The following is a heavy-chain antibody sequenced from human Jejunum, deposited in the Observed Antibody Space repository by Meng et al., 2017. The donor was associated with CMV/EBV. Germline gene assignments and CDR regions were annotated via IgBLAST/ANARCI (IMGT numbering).Heavy chain of an antibody. Sequence: CTASGSTFTGYYLPWVRQAPGQGLEWMGRINPNSGGTDYAQNFQGRVTMTRDTSINTDYMELIELRSDDAAVYYCARAGPVAGTLDYWGQGTLVTVSS. J-gene: IGHJ4*02. CDR2: INPNSGGT. V-gene: IGHV1-2*06. D-gene: IGHD6-19*01. CDR3: ARAGPVAGTLDY. CDR1: GSTFTGYY.